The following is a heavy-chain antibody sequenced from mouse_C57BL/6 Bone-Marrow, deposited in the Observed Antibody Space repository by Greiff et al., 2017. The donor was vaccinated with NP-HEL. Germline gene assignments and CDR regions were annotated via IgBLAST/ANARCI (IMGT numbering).Heavy chain of an antibody. J-gene: IGHJ3*01. CDR1: GFTFSSYA. CDR3: ARDNYSNYVWFAY. V-gene: IGHV5-4*01. CDR2: ISDGGSYI. Sequence: EVQVVESGGGLVKPGGSLKLSCAASGFTFSSYAMSWVRQTPEKRLEWVATISDGGSYIYYPDNVKGRFTISRDNAKNTLYLQMSHLKSEDTAMYYCARDNYSNYVWFAYWGQGTLVTVSA. D-gene: IGHD2-5*01.